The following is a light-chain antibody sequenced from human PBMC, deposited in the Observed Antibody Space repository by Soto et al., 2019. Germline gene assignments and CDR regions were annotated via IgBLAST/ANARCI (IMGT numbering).Light chain of an antibody. CDR1: SREVVAYNY. Sequence: QSVLAQTPPPSGSPGPAGTISCTGTSREVVAYNYVSWYQQLPGKAPKLIIYEVSKRPSGVPDRFSGSKSGNTASLTVSGLQAEDEADYYCTSYAGTYSFFYVFGTGTKVTVL. V-gene: IGLV2-8*01. CDR3: TSYAGTYSFFYV. J-gene: IGLJ1*01. CDR2: EVS.